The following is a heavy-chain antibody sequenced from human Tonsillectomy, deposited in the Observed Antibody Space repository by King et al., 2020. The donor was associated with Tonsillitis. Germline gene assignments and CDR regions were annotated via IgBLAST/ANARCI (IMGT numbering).Heavy chain of an antibody. V-gene: IGHV1-2*04. J-gene: IGHJ2*01. CDR3: ARADYGDYVRYFDL. Sequence: QLVQSGAEVRKPGASVKVSCKASGYTFTGYYMHWVRQAPGQGLEWRGWINPNSGGTNYAQKFQGWVTMTRDTSISTAYMELRSLRSDDTAVYYCARADYGDYVRYFDLWGRGTLVTVSS. CDR1: GYTFTGYY. D-gene: IGHD4-17*01. CDR2: INPNSGGT.